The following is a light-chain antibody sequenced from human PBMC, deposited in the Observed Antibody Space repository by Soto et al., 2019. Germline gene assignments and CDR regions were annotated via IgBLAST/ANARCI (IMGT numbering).Light chain of an antibody. CDR2: WAS. V-gene: IGKV4-1*01. CDR3: QQYYGTPPYT. Sequence: DIVMTQSPDSLAVSLGERATINCKSSQSVLYSSNNKNYLAWYQQKPGQPPKLLIYWASTRESGVPDRFSGSGSGADFPLTISSLQAEDVAVYYCQQYYGTPPYTFGQGTKLEIK. CDR1: QSVLYSSNNKNY. J-gene: IGKJ2*01.